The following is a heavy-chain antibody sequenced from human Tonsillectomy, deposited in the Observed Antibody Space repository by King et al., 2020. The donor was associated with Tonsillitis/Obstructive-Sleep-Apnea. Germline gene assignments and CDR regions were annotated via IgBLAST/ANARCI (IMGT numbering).Heavy chain of an antibody. Sequence: FQLVQSGAEVKKPGESLKISCKVSRDTFTNYWIGWVRQMPGKGLEWMGLIYPDDSDTKYSPSLQGRVTFSADKSVTTAYLQWSSLRASDTAMYFCARLGGGSYYYFDYWGQGTLVTVSS. CDR2: IYPDDSDT. V-gene: IGHV5-51*01. CDR1: RDTFTNYW. CDR3: ARLGGGSYYYFDY. D-gene: IGHD1-26*01. J-gene: IGHJ4*02.